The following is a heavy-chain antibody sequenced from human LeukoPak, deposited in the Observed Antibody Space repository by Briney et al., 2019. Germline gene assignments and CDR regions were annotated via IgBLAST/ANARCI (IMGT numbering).Heavy chain of an antibody. CDR2: ISGYNGNT. Sequence: ASVKVSCKASGYTFTNYGINWVRQAPGQGLEWMGWISGYNGNTNYAQKLQSRVTMTTDTSTSTDYLELSSLRSEDTAVYYCARDNSVRDEAWWFNPWGQGTLVTVSS. J-gene: IGHJ5*02. V-gene: IGHV1-18*01. CDR3: ARDNSVRDEAWWFNP. CDR1: GYTFTNYG. D-gene: IGHD5-24*01.